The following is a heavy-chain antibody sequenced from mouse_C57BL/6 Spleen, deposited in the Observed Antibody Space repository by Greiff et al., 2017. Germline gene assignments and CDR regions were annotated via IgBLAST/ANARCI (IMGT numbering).Heavy chain of an antibody. J-gene: IGHJ4*01. CDR3: ASMATGSSNYHYARDY. CDR2: IDPSDSYT. V-gene: IGHV1-69*01. D-gene: IGHD2-5*01. CDR1: GYTFTSYW. Sequence: QVQLQQPGAELVMPGASVKLSCKASGYTFTSYWMHWVKQRPGQGLEWIGEIDPSDSYTNYNQKFKGKSTLTVDKSSSTAYMQLSSLTSEDSAVYYWASMATGSSNYHYARDYWGQGTSVTVSS.